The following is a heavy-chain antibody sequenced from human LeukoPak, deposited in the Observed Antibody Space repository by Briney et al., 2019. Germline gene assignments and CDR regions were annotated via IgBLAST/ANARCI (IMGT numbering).Heavy chain of an antibody. CDR3: AKASGDTAMDPFDY. D-gene: IGHD5-18*01. CDR1: GFTFSAYW. V-gene: IGHV3-7*01. Sequence: GGSLRLSCAGSGFTFSAYWMSWVRQAPGKGLEWVATIREDGSEKYYVDSVKGRFTISRDNAKNSLYLQMNSLRAEDTAVYYCAKASGDTAMDPFDYWGQGTLVTVSS. J-gene: IGHJ4*02. CDR2: IREDGSEK.